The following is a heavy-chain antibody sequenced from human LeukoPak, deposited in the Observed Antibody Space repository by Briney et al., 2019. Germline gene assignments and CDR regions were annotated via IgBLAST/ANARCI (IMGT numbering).Heavy chain of an antibody. Sequence: GGSLRLSCAASGFTVSSNYMSWVRQAPGKGLGWVSVIYSGGNTYYADSVKGRFTISRDNSKNTLYLQMNSLRAEDTAVYYCARDLHCSGGSCLNFDYWGQGTLVTVSS. V-gene: IGHV3-66*01. CDR2: IYSGGNT. D-gene: IGHD2-15*01. CDR3: ARDLHCSGGSCLNFDY. J-gene: IGHJ4*02. CDR1: GFTVSSNY.